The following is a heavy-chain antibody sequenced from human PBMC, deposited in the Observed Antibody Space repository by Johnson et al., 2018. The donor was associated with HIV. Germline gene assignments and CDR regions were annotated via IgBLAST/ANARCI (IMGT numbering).Heavy chain of an antibody. D-gene: IGHD4-23*01. J-gene: IGHJ3*02. CDR2: IWYDGSNK. CDR3: ATERAVVNANAFDI. V-gene: IGHV3-30*02. CDR1: GFTFNNYG. Sequence: QVQLVESGGGVVQPGGSQRLYCAASGFTFNNYGMHWVRQAPGKGLEWVAFIWYDGSNKYYADSVKGRFTISRDNSKNIRYLQMNNLRAEDTAVYYCATERAVVNANAFDIWGQGTMVTVSS.